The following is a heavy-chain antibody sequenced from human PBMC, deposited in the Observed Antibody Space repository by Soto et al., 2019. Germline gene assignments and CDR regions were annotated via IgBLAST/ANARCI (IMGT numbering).Heavy chain of an antibody. CDR2: ISAYNGNT. Sequence: QVQLVQSGAEVKKPGASVKVSCKASGYTFTSYGISWVRQAPGQGLEWMGWISAYNGNTNYAQKLQGRVIRTRDTSTSTAYMELRSLRSDDTAVYYCARDHGSGKNLGRWEDYWGQGTLVTVSS. CDR3: ARDHGSGKNLGRWEDY. J-gene: IGHJ4*02. CDR1: GYTFTSYG. D-gene: IGHD3-10*01. V-gene: IGHV1-18*01.